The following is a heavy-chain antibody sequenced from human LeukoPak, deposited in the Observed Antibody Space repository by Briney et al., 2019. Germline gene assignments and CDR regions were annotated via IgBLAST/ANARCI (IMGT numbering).Heavy chain of an antibody. CDR3: AELGITMIGGV. CDR2: ISYDGSNK. V-gene: IGHV3-30*04. Sequence: GGSLRLSCAASGFTFSSYAMHWVRQAPGKGLEWVAVISYDGSNKYYADSVKGRFTISRDNSKNTLYLQMNSLRAEDTAVCYCAELGITMIGGVWGKGTTVTISS. CDR1: GFTFSSYA. J-gene: IGHJ6*04. D-gene: IGHD3-10*02.